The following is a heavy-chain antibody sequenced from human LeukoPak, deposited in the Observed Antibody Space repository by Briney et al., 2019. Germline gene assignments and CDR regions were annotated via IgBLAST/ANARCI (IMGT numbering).Heavy chain of an antibody. D-gene: IGHD3-16*01. V-gene: IGHV1-18*01. CDR1: GYIFTSYG. CDR2: ISAYNGNT. J-gene: IGHJ4*02. Sequence: ASVKVSCKASGYIFTSYGISWVRQAPGPGLEWMGWISAYNGNTNYAQKLQGRVTMTTDTSTSTAYMELRSLRSEDTAVYYCARDNDSRDPPHFDYWGQGTLVTVSS. CDR3: ARDNDSRDPPHFDY.